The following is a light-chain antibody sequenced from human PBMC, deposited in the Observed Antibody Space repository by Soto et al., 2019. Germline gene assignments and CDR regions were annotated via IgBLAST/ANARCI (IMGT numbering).Light chain of an antibody. CDR1: PGIINY. V-gene: IGKV1-27*01. CDR2: AAS. J-gene: IGKJ4*01. CDR3: QRYNSAPLT. Sequence: DIQMTQSPSSLSASIGDRVTITCRASPGIINYLAWYQQKPGKVPKLLIYAASTLHSGVPSRFSGSGSGTDFTLTISSLQPEDVATYYCQRYNSAPLTFGGGTKVEIK.